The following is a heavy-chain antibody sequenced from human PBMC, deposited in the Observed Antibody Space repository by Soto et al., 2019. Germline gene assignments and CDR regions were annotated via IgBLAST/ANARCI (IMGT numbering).Heavy chain of an antibody. CDR3: ARSSDYVAFGY. Sequence: QVQLQESGPGLVKPSQTLSLTCTVSGDSFSRADYKWSWIRQPPGKGLEWIGYIYYSGYTYNNPSLKSRLTMSVDTSKNQFFLKLSSVTAADTAVYYCARSSDYVAFGYWGQGTLVTVS. J-gene: IGHJ4*02. CDR1: GDSFSRADYK. V-gene: IGHV4-30-4*01. D-gene: IGHD4-17*01. CDR2: IYYSGYT.